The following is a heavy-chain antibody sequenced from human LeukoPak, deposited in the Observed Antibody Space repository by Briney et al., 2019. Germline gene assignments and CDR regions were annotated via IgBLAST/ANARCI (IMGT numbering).Heavy chain of an antibody. CDR2: IRSDGSNK. J-gene: IGHJ4*02. CDR3: AKLLRNDSRTVPAFDY. V-gene: IGHV3-30*02. D-gene: IGHD3-22*01. CDR1: GFTFGSYG. Sequence: GGSLRLSCAASGFTFGSYGMHWVRQAPGKGLEWVTFIRSDGSNKYYADSVKGRFTISRDNSKNTLYLQMNTLIADDTAVYYCAKLLRNDSRTVPAFDYWGQGTLVTVSS.